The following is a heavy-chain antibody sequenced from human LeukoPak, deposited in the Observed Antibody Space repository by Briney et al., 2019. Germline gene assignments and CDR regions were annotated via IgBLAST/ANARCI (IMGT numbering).Heavy chain of an antibody. V-gene: IGHV3-33*06. J-gene: IGHJ4*02. CDR3: AKEGTRWLINYYFDY. Sequence: GGSLRLSCAASGFTFSSYGMHWVRQAPGKGLEWVAVIWYDGSNKYYADSVKGRFTISRDNSKNTLYLQMNSLRAEDTAVYYCAKEGTRWLINYYFDYWGQGTLVTVSS. CDR1: GFTFSSYG. CDR2: IWYDGSNK. D-gene: IGHD5-24*01.